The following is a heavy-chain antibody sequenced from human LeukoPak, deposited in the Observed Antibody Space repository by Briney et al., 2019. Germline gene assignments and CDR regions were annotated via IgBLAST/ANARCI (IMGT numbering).Heavy chain of an antibody. CDR1: GYTFTSYG. V-gene: IGHV1-18*01. CDR2: ISAYNGNT. D-gene: IGHD3-10*01. CDR3: ARVPITMVRGVIESVDY. J-gene: IGHJ4*02. Sequence: ASVKVSFKASGYTFTSYGISWVRQAPGQGLEWVGWISAYNGNTNYAQKLQGRVTMTTDTSTSTAYMELRSLRSDDTAVYYCARVPITMVRGVIESVDYWGQGTLVTVSS.